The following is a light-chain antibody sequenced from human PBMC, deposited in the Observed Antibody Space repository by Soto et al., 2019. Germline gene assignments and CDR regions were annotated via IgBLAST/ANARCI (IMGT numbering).Light chain of an antibody. CDR2: EDN. CDR3: CSYAGRRGSV. CDR1: SSDVGSYNL. Sequence: QSVLTQPASVSGSPGQSITISCTGTSSDVGSYNLVSWYQHHPGKAPKLMIYEDNKRPSGVSDRFSASKSVNTAYLTISGLQGEDEADYYCCSYAGRRGSVFGTGTKVTVL. J-gene: IGLJ1*01. V-gene: IGLV2-23*01.